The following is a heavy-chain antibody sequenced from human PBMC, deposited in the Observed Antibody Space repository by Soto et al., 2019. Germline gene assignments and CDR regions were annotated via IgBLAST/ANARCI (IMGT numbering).Heavy chain of an antibody. D-gene: IGHD2-2*01. CDR2: INHSGST. J-gene: IGHJ4*02. Sequence: SETLSLTCAVYGGSFSGYYWSWIRQPPGKGLEWIGEINHSGSTNYNPSLKSRVTISVDTSKNQFSLKLSSVTAADTAVYYCARVSSTSSVDYWGKGTLVTVSS. CDR1: GGSFSGYY. CDR3: ARVSSTSSVDY. V-gene: IGHV4-34*01.